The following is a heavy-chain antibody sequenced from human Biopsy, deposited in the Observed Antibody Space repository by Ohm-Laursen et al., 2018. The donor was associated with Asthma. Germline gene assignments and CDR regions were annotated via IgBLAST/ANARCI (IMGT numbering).Heavy chain of an antibody. CDR3: AREVSTVDYGYYYFAMDV. Sequence: SVKVSCKASGGTFSRYAISWVRQAAGHGLEWMGGIIPAFGTSNYAQKFQGRVTFTADGSTSSAYMELSSLTSEDSAVYYCAREVSTVDYGYYYFAMDVWGQGTTVTVSS. V-gene: IGHV1-69*13. CDR2: IIPAFGTS. J-gene: IGHJ6*02. CDR1: GGTFSRYA. D-gene: IGHD4-17*01.